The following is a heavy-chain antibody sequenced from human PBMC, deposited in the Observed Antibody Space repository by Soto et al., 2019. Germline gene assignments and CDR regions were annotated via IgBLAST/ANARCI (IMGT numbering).Heavy chain of an antibody. Sequence: ASVKVSCKASGYTFTSYGISWVRQAPGQGLEWMGWISAYNGNTNYAQKLQGRVTMITDTSTSTAYMELRSLRSDDTAVYYCARVAVYGGNREGFYYYYGMDVWGQGTTVTVSS. CDR3: ARVAVYGGNREGFYYYYGMDV. CDR1: GYTFTSYG. V-gene: IGHV1-18*01. CDR2: ISAYNGNT. J-gene: IGHJ6*02. D-gene: IGHD4-17*01.